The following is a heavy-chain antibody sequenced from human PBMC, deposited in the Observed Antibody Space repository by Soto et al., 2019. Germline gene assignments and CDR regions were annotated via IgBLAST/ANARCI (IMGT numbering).Heavy chain of an antibody. J-gene: IGHJ6*02. D-gene: IGHD5-18*01. Sequence: EVQLVESGGGVVRPGGSLRLSCAASGFTFDDYGMSWVRQAPGKGLEWVSGINWNGGSTGYADSVKGRFTISRDNAKNSPYLQMNSLRAEDTALYYCARDPTAMVQRMGGMDVWGQGTTVTVSS. CDR1: GFTFDDYG. CDR2: INWNGGST. V-gene: IGHV3-20*04. CDR3: ARDPTAMVQRMGGMDV.